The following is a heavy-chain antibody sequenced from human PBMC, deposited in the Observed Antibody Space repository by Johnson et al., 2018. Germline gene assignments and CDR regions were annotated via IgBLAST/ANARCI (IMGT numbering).Heavy chain of an antibody. Sequence: EVQLVETGGGLIQPGGSLRLACAASGFSVSSNYMNWVRQAPGKGLEWVSLIYSTGITDYAESVRGRFTVSRDNTKNTLYLQINSLRDEDTAMYYCVRDSPGLRNDFDRWGEGAMVTVSA. CDR2: IYSTGIT. D-gene: IGHD3-10*01. CDR1: GFSVSSNY. CDR3: VRDSPGLRNDFDR. J-gene: IGHJ3*01. V-gene: IGHV3-53*02.